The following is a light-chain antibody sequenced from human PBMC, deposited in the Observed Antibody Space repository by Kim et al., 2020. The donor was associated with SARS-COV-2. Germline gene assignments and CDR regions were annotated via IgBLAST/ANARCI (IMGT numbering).Light chain of an antibody. CDR3: HQYGSSPYT. J-gene: IGKJ2*01. CDR1: QGVRRNY. CDR2: GAS. V-gene: IGKV3-20*01. Sequence: LSPGERANLSCRASQGVRRNYLAWFEQKPGQAPRLLINGASSRATGIPDRFSGSGSGTDFSLTISRLEPEDFAVYYCHQYGSSPYTCGQGTELEI.